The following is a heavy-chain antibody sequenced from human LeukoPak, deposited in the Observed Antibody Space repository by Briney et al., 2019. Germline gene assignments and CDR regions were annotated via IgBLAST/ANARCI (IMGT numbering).Heavy chain of an antibody. Sequence: ASVKVSCKASGYTFTGYYMHWVRQAPGQGLEWMGRINPNSGGTNYAQKFQGRVTMTRDTSTSTAYMELRSLRSDDTAVYYCATRNDLYYFDYWGQGTLVTVSS. CDR3: ATRNDLYYFDY. J-gene: IGHJ4*02. V-gene: IGHV1-2*06. D-gene: IGHD1-1*01. CDR1: GYTFTGYY. CDR2: INPNSGGT.